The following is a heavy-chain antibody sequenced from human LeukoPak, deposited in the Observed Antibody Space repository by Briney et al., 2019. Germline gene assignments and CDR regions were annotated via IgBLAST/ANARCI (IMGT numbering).Heavy chain of an antibody. V-gene: IGHV4-59*01. J-gene: IGHJ4*02. D-gene: IGHD6-19*01. Sequence: PSETLSLTCTVSGGSISSYYWSWIRRPPGKGLEWIGYIYYSGSTNYNPSLKSRVTISVDTSKNQFSLKLSSVTAADTAVYYCARTAGYSSGWAFDYWGQGTLVTVSS. CDR2: IYYSGST. CDR3: ARTAGYSSGWAFDY. CDR1: GGSISSYY.